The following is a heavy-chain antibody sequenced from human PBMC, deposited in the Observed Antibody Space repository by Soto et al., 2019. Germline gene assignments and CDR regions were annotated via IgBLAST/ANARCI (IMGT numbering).Heavy chain of an antibody. J-gene: IGHJ4*02. CDR1: GFTFSNYA. V-gene: IGHV3-23*01. CDR3: ARERPGEILTTGRIDY. Sequence: EVQLLESGGGLVQPGGSLRLSCVTSGFTFSNYAMNWVRQAPGKGLELVAVISDSGADTYYADSVKVQFTISTDNSKSTLYLQMNSLRAEATAVYYCARERPGEILTTGRIDYWGQGTLVTVSS. D-gene: IGHD3-10*01. CDR2: ISDSGADT.